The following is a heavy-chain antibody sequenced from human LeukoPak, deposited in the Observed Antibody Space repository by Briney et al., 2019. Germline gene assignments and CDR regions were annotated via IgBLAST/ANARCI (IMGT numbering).Heavy chain of an antibody. CDR2: IIPIFGTA. D-gene: IGHD2-21*02. CDR1: GGTFSSYA. Sequence: GASVKVSCKASGGTFSSYAISWVRQAPGQGLEWMGGIIPIFGTANYAQKFQGRVTITTDESTSTAYMELSSLRSEDTAVYYCASAYCGGDCYSGGNWFDHWGQGTLVTASS. CDR3: ASAYCGGDCYSGGNWFDH. J-gene: IGHJ5*02. V-gene: IGHV1-69*05.